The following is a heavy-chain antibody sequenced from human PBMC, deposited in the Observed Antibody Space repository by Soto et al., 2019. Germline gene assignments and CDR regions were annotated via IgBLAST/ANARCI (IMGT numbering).Heavy chain of an antibody. CDR2: IPNTENKK. Sequence: GGSLRLSCVASGLTFSSYGMHWVRQAPGKGLEWVAVIPNTENKKYYADSVKGRFTISRDNSQNTLFLQMDSLMSEDTAMYYCARTAGGRVRGALDIWGQGTMVTVSS. V-gene: IGHV3-30-3*01. J-gene: IGHJ3*02. D-gene: IGHD6-13*01. CDR3: ARTAGGRVRGALDI. CDR1: GLTFSSYG.